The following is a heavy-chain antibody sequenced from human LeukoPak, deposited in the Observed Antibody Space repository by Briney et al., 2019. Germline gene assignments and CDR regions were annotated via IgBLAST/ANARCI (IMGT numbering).Heavy chain of an antibody. J-gene: IGHJ4*02. CDR3: ARDHSRRQQLVPLDY. V-gene: IGHV3-21*01. CDR2: ISSSSNYI. D-gene: IGHD6-13*01. Sequence: GGSLRLSCAASGFTFSSYSMNWVRQAPGKGLEWVSSISSSSNYIYYADSVKGRFTISRDNAKNSLYLQMNSLRAEDTAVYYCARDHSRRQQLVPLDYWGQGTLVTVSS. CDR1: GFTFSSYS.